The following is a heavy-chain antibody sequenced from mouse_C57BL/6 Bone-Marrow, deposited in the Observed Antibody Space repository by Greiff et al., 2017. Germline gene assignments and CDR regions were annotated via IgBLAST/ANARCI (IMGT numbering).Heavy chain of an antibody. D-gene: IGHD1-1*01. J-gene: IGHJ1*03. CDR3: AGEAVVPGDFDV. CDR1: GYTFTSYG. CDR2: IYPRSGNT. V-gene: IGHV1-81*01. Sequence: QVQLQQSGAELARPGASVKLSCKASGYTFTSYGIRWEKQRTGQGLEWIGEIYPRSGNTYYNEKFKGKATLTADKSSSTAYMELRSLTSEDAAVDFCAGEAVVPGDFDVWGTGTTVTVSS.